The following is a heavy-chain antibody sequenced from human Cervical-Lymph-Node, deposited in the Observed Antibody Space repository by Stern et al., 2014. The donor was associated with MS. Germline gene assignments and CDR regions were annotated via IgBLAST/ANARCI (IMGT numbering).Heavy chain of an antibody. CDR2: IWHAGSNK. CDR3: ARKHYEFDY. CDR1: GFTFSSYG. D-gene: IGHD4-17*01. Sequence: VQLEESGGGVVQPGRSLRLSCAASGFTFSSYGMHWVRQAPGKGLEWVAVIWHAGSNKYYSDAVTVRFTISRDNSKNTLYLQMNSLRAEDTAVYYCARKHYEFDYWGQGTLVTVSS. V-gene: IGHV3-33*01. J-gene: IGHJ4*02.